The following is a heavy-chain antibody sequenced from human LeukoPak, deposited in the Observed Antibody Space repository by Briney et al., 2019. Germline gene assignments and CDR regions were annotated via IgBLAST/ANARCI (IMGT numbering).Heavy chain of an antibody. Sequence: KPSETLSLTCTVSGGSISNYVWFWIRQPPGKGLEWIGYIYYSGSTNYNPSLKSRVTISVDTSKNQLSLRLNSVTAADTAVYYCARYDSSWYALDYWGQGALVTVSS. CDR1: GGSISNYV. CDR2: IYYSGST. D-gene: IGHD6-13*01. V-gene: IGHV4-59*08. CDR3: ARYDSSWYALDY. J-gene: IGHJ4*02.